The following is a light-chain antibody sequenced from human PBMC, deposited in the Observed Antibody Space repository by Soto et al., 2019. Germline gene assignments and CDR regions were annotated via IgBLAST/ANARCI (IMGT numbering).Light chain of an antibody. V-gene: IGLV2-14*03. Sequence: QSALTRPASVSGSPGQSITISCTGTSSDVGGYNYVSWYQQHPGKAPKLMIYDVSNRPSGVSNRFSGSKSGNTASLTISGLQAEDEADYYCNSYTSGTTLVFGTGTKLTVL. J-gene: IGLJ1*01. CDR1: SSDVGGYNY. CDR2: DVS. CDR3: NSYTSGTTLV.